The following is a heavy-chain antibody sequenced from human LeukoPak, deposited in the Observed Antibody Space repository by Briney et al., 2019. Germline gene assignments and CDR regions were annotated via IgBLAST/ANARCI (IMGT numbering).Heavy chain of an antibody. CDR3: ASGGEFRGSAFDI. J-gene: IGHJ3*02. CDR2: INPTSGRT. CDR1: TYIFNKYY. V-gene: IGHV1-46*02. D-gene: IGHD3-10*01. Sequence: ASVKASCKASTYIFNKYYIHWVRQAPGRGLEWMGIINPTSGRTNYAQNFQGRVTMTRDMSTNTMYLDRSSLKSDDTAVYYCASGGEFRGSAFDIWGQGTTVIVSS.